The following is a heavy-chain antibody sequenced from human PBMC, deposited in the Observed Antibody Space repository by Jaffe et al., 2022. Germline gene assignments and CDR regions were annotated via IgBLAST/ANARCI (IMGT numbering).Heavy chain of an antibody. CDR3: AKVSDCTSTSCYAEIGVDYFQH. V-gene: IGHV3-30*02. CDR1: GFTFSHYG. J-gene: IGHJ1*01. Sequence: QVQLVESGGGVVQPGGSLRLSCAASGFTFSHYGIHWVRQAPGKGLEWVAFIRHDESNRYYAESVRGRFTISRDNSKNMLYLQMSSLRPEDTAVYYCAKVSDCTSTSCYAEIGVDYFQHWGQGTLVIVSS. D-gene: IGHD2-2*01. CDR2: IRHDESNR.